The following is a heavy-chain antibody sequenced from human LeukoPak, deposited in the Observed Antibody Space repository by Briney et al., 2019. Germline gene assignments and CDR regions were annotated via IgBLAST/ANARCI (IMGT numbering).Heavy chain of an antibody. V-gene: IGHV3-23*01. CDR1: EFTFNNYA. J-gene: IGHJ4*02. CDR3: AKDGYCSSTSCYFPDY. Sequence: GGSLRLSCVASEFTFNNYAMNWVRQAPGKGLEWVSAISGSGGSTYYADSVKGRFTISRDNSKNTLYLQMNSLRAEDTAVYYCAKDGYCSSTSCYFPDYWGQGTLVTVSS. CDR2: ISGSGGST. D-gene: IGHD2-2*01.